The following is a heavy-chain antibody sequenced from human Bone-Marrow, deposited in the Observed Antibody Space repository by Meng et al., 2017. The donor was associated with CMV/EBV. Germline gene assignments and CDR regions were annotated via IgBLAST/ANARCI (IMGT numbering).Heavy chain of an antibody. CDR3: ARAGSGGYFDY. D-gene: IGHD1-26*01. Sequence: GGSLRRSCAASGFTFSSYSMNWVRQAPGKGLEWVSSISSSSSYIYYADSVKGRFTISRDNAKNSLYLQMNSLRAEDTAVYYCARAGSGGYFDYWGQGTLVTVSS. J-gene: IGHJ4*02. CDR1: GFTFSSYS. V-gene: IGHV3-21*01. CDR2: ISSSSSYI.